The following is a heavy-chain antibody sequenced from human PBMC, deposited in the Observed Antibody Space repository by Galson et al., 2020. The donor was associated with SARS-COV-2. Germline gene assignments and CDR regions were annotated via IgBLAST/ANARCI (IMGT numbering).Heavy chain of an antibody. Sequence: GGSLRLSCTASGFSFNDYYMSWFRQAPGRGLECLSYISGSSHETKYADSVKGRFTISRDNAKNSLYLQMNGLRADDTAVYYCARHTRFPDFWGQGALVTVSS. CDR1: GFSFNDYY. V-gene: IGHV3-11*06. J-gene: IGHJ4*02. D-gene: IGHD3-3*01. CDR2: ISGSSHET. CDR3: ARHTRFPDF.